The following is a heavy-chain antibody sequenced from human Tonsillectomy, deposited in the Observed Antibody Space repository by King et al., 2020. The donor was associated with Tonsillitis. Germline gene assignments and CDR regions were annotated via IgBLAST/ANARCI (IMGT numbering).Heavy chain of an antibody. D-gene: IGHD3/OR15-3a*01. Sequence: VQLQESGPGLVKPSQTLSLTCTVSGASISNGDYYWSWIRQHPGKGLEWIGYISFIGSTYYDPSPQMRVTMSVDTSKNQFSLKLSSVAAADSAVYYCASYAYTFWTSIGWGQGTLVTVSS. CDR2: ISFIGST. CDR1: GASISNGDYY. V-gene: IGHV4-31*03. J-gene: IGHJ4*02. CDR3: ASYAYTFWTSIG.